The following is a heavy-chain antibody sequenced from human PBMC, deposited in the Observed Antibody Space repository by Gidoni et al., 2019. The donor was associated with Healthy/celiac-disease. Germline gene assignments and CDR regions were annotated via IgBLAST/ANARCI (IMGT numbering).Heavy chain of an antibody. V-gene: IGHV3-53*01. Sequence: EVQLVESGGGLIQPGGSLRLSCAASGFTVSSHYMSWVRQAPGKGLEWVSVIYSGGSTYYADSVKGRFTISRDNSKSTLYLQMNSLRAEDTAVYYCARAQLRLGELSLWDDAFDIWGQGTMVTVSS. J-gene: IGHJ3*02. D-gene: IGHD3-16*02. CDR3: ARAQLRLGELSLWDDAFDI. CDR1: GFTVSSHY. CDR2: IYSGGST.